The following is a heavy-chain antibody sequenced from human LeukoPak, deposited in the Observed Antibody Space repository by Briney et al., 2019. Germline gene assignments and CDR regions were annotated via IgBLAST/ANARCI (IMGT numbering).Heavy chain of an antibody. J-gene: IGHJ4*02. CDR2: ISGSGGST. CDR1: GFTFSSYA. CDR3: AKDFYDSSGSRYDY. Sequence: PGGSLRLSCAASGFTFSSYAMSWVRQAPGKGLEWVSAISGSGGSTYYADSVKGRFTISRDNSKNTLFMQMNSLRAEDTAVYYCAKDFYDSSGSRYDYWGQGTLVTVSS. V-gene: IGHV3-23*01. D-gene: IGHD3-22*01.